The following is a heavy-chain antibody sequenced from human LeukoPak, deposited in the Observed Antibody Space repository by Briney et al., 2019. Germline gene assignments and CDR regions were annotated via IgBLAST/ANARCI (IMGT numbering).Heavy chain of an antibody. CDR2: IFGSGGSP. D-gene: IGHD5-18*01. V-gene: IGHV3-23*01. J-gene: IGHJ4*02. Sequence: GGSLRLSCEASGFTFASHAMYWVRQAPGKGLEWVAGIFGSGGSPHYADSVKGRFTISRDNPRNTVYLQIDSLRDEDTAFYYCGKTTVGYSSGQKPAWPVDYWGQGTLVTVSS. CDR1: GFTFASHA. CDR3: GKTTVGYSSGQKPAWPVDY.